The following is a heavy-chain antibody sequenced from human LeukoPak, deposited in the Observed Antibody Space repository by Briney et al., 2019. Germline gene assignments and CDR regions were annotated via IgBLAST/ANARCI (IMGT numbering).Heavy chain of an antibody. CDR3: ARDGPLRWFDP. J-gene: IGHJ5*02. Sequence: SETLSLTCTVSGDSISSGSYYWSWIRQPAGKGLEWIGRVSASGITSYKASLKSRVTILVDTSKKQFSLKLTSVTAADTAVYYCARDGPLRWFDPWGQGTLVTVSS. CDR1: GDSISSGSYY. CDR2: VSASGIT. V-gene: IGHV4-61*02.